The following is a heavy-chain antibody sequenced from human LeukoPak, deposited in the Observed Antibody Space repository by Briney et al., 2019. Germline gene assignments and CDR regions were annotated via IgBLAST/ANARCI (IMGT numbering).Heavy chain of an antibody. CDR2: IYYSGST. Sequence: PSQTLSLTCTVSGGSISSGGYYWSWIRQHPGKGLEWVGYIYYSGSTDYNPSLKSRVTISVDTSKNQFSLKLSSVTAADTAVYYCARFYYYYGMDVWGQGTTVTVSS. J-gene: IGHJ6*02. CDR1: GGSISSGGYY. V-gene: IGHV4-30-4*08. CDR3: ARFYYYYGMDV.